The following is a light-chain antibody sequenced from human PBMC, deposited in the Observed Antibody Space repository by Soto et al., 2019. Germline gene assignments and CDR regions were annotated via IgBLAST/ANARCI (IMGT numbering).Light chain of an antibody. Sequence: EIVLTQSPATLSLSPGERATLSCRASQSVSSYLAWYQQKPGQAPRLLIYDASNRATGIPARFSGSGSGTDFTLTISSLEPEDFAVYYCQQRNDRPPMYTFGQGTNLEIK. J-gene: IGKJ2*01. CDR3: QQRNDRPPMYT. V-gene: IGKV3-11*01. CDR2: DAS. CDR1: QSVSSY.